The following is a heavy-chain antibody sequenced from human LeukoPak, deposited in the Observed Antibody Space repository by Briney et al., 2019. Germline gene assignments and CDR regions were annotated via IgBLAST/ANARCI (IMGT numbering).Heavy chain of an antibody. CDR3: ATYRSSWLDFDY. V-gene: IGHV4-4*02. CDR1: GGSISSSNW. CDR2: IYHSGST. Sequence: SETLSLTCAVSGGSISSSNWWSWVRQPPGKGLEWIGEIYHSGSTNYNPSLKSRVTISVDTSKNQFSLKLSSVTAADTAVYYCATYRSSWLDFDYWGQGTLVTVSS. J-gene: IGHJ4*02. D-gene: IGHD6-13*01.